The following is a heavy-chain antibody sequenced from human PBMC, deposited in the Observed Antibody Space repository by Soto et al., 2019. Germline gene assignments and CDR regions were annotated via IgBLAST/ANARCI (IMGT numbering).Heavy chain of an antibody. CDR2: ISYDGSNK. D-gene: IGHD6-13*01. CDR1: GFTFSSYG. Sequence: QVQLVESGGGVVQRGRSLRLSCAASGFTFSSYGMHWVRQAPGKGLEWVAVISYDGSNKYYADSVKGRFTISRDNSKNTLYLQMNSLRAEDTAVYYCAKDQEQQLVYYYCGMDVWGQGTTVTVSS. V-gene: IGHV3-30*18. J-gene: IGHJ6*02. CDR3: AKDQEQQLVYYYCGMDV.